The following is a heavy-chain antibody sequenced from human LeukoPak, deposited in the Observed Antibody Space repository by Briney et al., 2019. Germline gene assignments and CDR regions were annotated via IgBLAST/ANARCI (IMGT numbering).Heavy chain of an antibody. CDR3: AKVGYGDFAWFDP. Sequence: GGSLRLSCAASGFIFSSYGMHWVRQAPGKGLEWVAFIRCDGSNKYYADSVKGRFTISRDNSKYTLYLQMNSLRAEDTAVYYCAKVGYGDFAWFDPWGQGTLVTVSS. CDR1: GFIFSSYG. CDR2: IRCDGSNK. D-gene: IGHD4-17*01. V-gene: IGHV3-30*02. J-gene: IGHJ5*02.